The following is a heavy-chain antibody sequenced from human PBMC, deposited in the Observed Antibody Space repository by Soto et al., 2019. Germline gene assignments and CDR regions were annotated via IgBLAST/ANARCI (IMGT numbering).Heavy chain of an antibody. V-gene: IGHV1-24*01. Sequence: ASVKVSCKVSGYTLTELSMHWVRQAPGKGLEWMGGFDPEDGETIYAQKFQGRVTMTEDTSTDTAYMELSSLRSEDTAVYYCATAVGATTAYYYGMDVLGQWTTVTFSS. D-gene: IGHD1-26*01. CDR3: ATAVGATTAYYYGMDV. CDR2: FDPEDGET. CDR1: GYTLTELS. J-gene: IGHJ6*02.